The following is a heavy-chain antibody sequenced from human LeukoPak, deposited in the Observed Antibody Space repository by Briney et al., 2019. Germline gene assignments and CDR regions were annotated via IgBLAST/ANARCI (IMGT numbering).Heavy chain of an antibody. V-gene: IGHV3-21*01. CDR1: GFTFSSYS. Sequence: GGSMRLSCAASGFTFSSYSMNWVRQAPGKGLEWVSSISSSSSYIYYADSVKGRFTISRDNAKNSLYLQMNSLRAEDTAVYYCARLGFYSSSSQFDYWGQGTLVTVSS. CDR2: ISSSSSYI. D-gene: IGHD6-6*01. J-gene: IGHJ4*02. CDR3: ARLGFYSSSSQFDY.